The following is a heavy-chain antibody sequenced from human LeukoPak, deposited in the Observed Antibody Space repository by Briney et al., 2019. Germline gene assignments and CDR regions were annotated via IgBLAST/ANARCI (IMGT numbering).Heavy chain of an antibody. CDR2: IIPILGIA. V-gene: IGHV1-69*04. CDR3: AREESSSSLGY. J-gene: IGHJ4*02. CDR1: VGTFSSYA. D-gene: IGHD6-6*01. Sequence: SVKVSCKASVGTFSSYAISWVRQAPGQGLEWMGRIIPILGIANYAQKFQGRVTITADKSTSTAYMELSSLRSEDTAVYYCAREESSSSLGYWGQGTLVTVSS.